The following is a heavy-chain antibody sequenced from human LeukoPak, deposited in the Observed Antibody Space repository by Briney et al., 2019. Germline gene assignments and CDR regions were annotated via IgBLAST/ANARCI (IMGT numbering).Heavy chain of an antibody. CDR2: MNPSNGNT. V-gene: IGHV1-8*01. CDR3: TKGNNSGSYRDS. Sequence: HGASVKVSCKASGYSLTSYDVNWVRQATGQGLEWMGWMNPSNGNTGYAQKFQGRVTMTRNTSINTAYMELSSLTSEDTAVYYCTKGNNSGSYRDSWGQGTLVTVSS. D-gene: IGHD3-10*01. J-gene: IGHJ4*02. CDR1: GYSLTSYD.